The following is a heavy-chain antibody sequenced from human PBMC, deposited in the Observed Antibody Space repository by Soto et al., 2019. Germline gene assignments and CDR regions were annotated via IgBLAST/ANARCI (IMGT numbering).Heavy chain of an antibody. CDR2: IYYSGST. CDR3: ARGKKQLGYYYYYMDV. J-gene: IGHJ6*03. Sequence: QVQLQESGPGLVKPSETLSLTCTVSGGSISSYYWSWIRQPPGKGLEWIGDIYYSGSTNYNPSLKGRVTISVDTSKNQFSLKLSSVTAADTAVYYCARGKKQLGYYYYYMDVWGKGTTVTVSS. D-gene: IGHD6-13*01. V-gene: IGHV4-59*01. CDR1: GGSISSYY.